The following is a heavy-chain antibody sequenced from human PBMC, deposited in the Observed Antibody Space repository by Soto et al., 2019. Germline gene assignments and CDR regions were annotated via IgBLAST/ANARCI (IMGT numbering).Heavy chain of an antibody. Sequence: GESLKISCKGSGYGFTSYWIGWVRQMPGKGLEWMGIIYPGDSDTRYSPSFQGQVTISADKSISTAYLQWSSLRASDTAMYYCARHNWGWAPVFDYWGQGTLVTVSS. J-gene: IGHJ4*02. CDR1: GYGFTSYW. CDR2: IYPGDSDT. CDR3: ARHNWGWAPVFDY. V-gene: IGHV5-51*01. D-gene: IGHD7-27*01.